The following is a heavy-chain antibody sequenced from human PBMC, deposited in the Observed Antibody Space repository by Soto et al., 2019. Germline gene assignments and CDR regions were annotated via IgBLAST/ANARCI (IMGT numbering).Heavy chain of an antibody. J-gene: IGHJ4*02. CDR2: VDYSGTA. Sequence: SETLSLTCTVSGGSVIGGSYYWGWVSQPPGKGLEWIGNVDYSGTAYFSPSLATRVTFHVDTSKNQFSLTLYSVTAADTAVYYCARITGRHLDYWGQGILVTVSS. CDR1: GGSVIGGSYY. V-gene: IGHV4-39*01. D-gene: IGHD1-20*01. CDR3: ARITGRHLDY.